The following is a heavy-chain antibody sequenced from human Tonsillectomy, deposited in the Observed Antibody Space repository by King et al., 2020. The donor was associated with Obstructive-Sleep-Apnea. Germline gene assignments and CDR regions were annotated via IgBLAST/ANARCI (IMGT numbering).Heavy chain of an antibody. V-gene: IGHV4-4*02. J-gene: IGHJ4*02. CDR3: ARKQWLVWKYFDY. CDR2: IYHSGST. Sequence: QLQESGPGLVKPSGTLSLTCAVSGGSITSTNWWSWVRQPPGKGLEWIGEIYHSGSTNYNPSLKSRVTISVDKSKNHFSLRLNSVTAADTAVYYCARKQWLVWKYFDYWGQGTLVTVSS. CDR1: GGSITSTNW. D-gene: IGHD6-19*01.